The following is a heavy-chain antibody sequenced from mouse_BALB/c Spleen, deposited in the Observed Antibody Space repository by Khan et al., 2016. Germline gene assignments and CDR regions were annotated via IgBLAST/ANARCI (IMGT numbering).Heavy chain of an antibody. D-gene: IGHD1-3*01. CDR2: IWAGGST. J-gene: IGHJ2*01. V-gene: IGHV2-9*02. Sequence: VELVESGPGLVAPSQSLSITCTVSGFSLTSYGVHWVRQPPGKGLEWLGVIWAGGSTNYNSALMSRLSLSKDNSKSQVILKMNSLQTDDTAMYYCARLEDIWGQGTTLTVSS. CDR3: ARLEDI. CDR1: GFSLTSYG.